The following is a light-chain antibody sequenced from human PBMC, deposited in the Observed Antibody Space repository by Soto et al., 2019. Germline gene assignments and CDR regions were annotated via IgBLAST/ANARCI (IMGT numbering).Light chain of an antibody. V-gene: IGLV2-8*01. CDR1: SSDVGDYTY. Sequence: QSVLTQPPSASGSLGQSVTISCTGTSSDVGDYTYVSWYQQHPGRAPKFIIYEVNKRPSGVPDRFSGSKSGNTASLTVSGLQAEDEADYYCSSYAGNNKMVFGGGTKATVL. CDR2: EVN. J-gene: IGLJ3*02. CDR3: SSYAGNNKMV.